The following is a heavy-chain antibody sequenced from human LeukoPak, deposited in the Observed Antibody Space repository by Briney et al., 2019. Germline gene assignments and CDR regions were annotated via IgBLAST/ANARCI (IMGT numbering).Heavy chain of an antibody. CDR2: INPSGGSI. D-gene: IGHD3-16*01. J-gene: IGHJ4*02. CDR3: ARDRKPYLEALRRGDYFDY. Sequence: GASVKVSCKTSGYTFISYAMNWVRQAPGQGLEWMGKINPSGGSISYAQKFQGRVTMTRDMSTSTVYMELSSLRSEDTAVYYCARDRKPYLEALRRGDYFDYWGQGTLVTVSS. V-gene: IGHV1-46*01. CDR1: GYTFISYA.